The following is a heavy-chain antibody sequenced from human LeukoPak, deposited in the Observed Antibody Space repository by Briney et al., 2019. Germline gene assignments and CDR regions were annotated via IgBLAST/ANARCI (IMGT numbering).Heavy chain of an antibody. V-gene: IGHV3-30-3*01. CDR2: ISYDGSNK. CDR3: ARDRIVYDSSGYPDY. D-gene: IGHD3-22*01. Sequence: GGSLRLSCAASGFTFSSYAMHWVRQAPGKGLEWVAVISYDGSNKYYADSVKGRFTISRDNSKNTLYLQMNSLRAEDTAVYYCARDRIVYDSSGYPDYWGQGTLVTVSS. CDR1: GFTFSSYA. J-gene: IGHJ4*02.